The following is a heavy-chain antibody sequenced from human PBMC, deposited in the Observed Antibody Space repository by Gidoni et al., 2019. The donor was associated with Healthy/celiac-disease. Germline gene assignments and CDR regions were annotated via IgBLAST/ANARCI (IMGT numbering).Heavy chain of an antibody. CDR2: IRSKAYGGTT. CDR1: GFTCGASA. V-gene: IGHV3-49*03. D-gene: IGHD3-22*01. Sequence: EVQLVESGGGLVQPGRSLILSCTASGFTCGASAMSWFRQAPGKGLEWVGFIRSKAYGGTTEYAASVKGRFTISRDDSKSIAYLQMNSLKTEDTAVYYCTRDVKSYYYDSSGDPVDYWGQGTLVTVSS. J-gene: IGHJ4*02. CDR3: TRDVKSYYYDSSGDPVDY.